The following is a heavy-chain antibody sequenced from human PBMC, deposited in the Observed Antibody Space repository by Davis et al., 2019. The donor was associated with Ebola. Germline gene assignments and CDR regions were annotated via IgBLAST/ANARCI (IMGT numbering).Heavy chain of an antibody. CDR2: IYYSGIT. Sequence: SETLSLTCTVSGGSISSYYWSWIRQPPGKGLEWIGNIYYSGITNYNPSLKSRVTISVDTSKNQFSLKLSSVTAADTAVYYCARVDSSGLDYWGQGTLVTVSS. CDR3: ARVDSSGLDY. V-gene: IGHV4-59*01. J-gene: IGHJ4*02. D-gene: IGHD3-22*01. CDR1: GGSISSYY.